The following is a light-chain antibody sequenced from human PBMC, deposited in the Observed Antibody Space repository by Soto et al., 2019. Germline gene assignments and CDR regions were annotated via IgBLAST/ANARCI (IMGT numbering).Light chain of an antibody. J-gene: IGKJ1*01. Sequence: EIVLAQSPGTPSFSPGESATISCRASQSFTTSFLAWYQQKTGQAPRLLIYGASRRATGIPDRFTGSGSGRDFSLTISRLAPEDFAVYYCLQYVSSPGAFGQGNKVEI. V-gene: IGKV3-20*01. CDR1: QSFTTSF. CDR2: GAS. CDR3: LQYVSSPGA.